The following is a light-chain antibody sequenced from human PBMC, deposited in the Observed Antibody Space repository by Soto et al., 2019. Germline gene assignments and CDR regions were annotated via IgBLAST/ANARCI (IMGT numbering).Light chain of an antibody. Sequence: EIVMTQSPATLSVSPGERVTLSCRASESLSTYLSWYQQKPGHAPRLLIYGASTKATGIPARFSGTGSATDYTLTISSLQSEDFAVYYCQSYNDSPFTFGQGDKLEF. CDR3: QSYNDSPFT. CDR2: GAS. V-gene: IGKV3-15*01. CDR1: ESLSTY. J-gene: IGKJ2*01.